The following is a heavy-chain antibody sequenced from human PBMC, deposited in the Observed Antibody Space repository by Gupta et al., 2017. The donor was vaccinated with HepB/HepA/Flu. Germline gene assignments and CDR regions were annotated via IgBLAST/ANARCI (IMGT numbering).Heavy chain of an antibody. Sequence: EVQLVESGGGLVQPGGSLRLSCAASGFTVSSNYMSWVRQAPGKGLEWVSVIYSGGSTYYADSVKGRFTISRDNSKNTLYLQMNSLRAEDTAVYYCARDQQQLGDYYFDYWGQGTLVTVSS. CDR1: GFTVSSNY. CDR2: IYSGGST. J-gene: IGHJ4*02. D-gene: IGHD6-13*01. CDR3: ARDQQQLGDYYFDY. V-gene: IGHV3-66*01.